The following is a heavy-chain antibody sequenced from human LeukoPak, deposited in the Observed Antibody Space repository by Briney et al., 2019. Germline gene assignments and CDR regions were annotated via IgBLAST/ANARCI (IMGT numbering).Heavy chain of an antibody. Sequence: GASVKVSCKASDYSFSSYGISWVRQAPGQGLEWMGWISAYNCDTNYPQKLQGRGTITTDTSTSTAYMELRSLRSDGTAVYYCARTGLTGLKLRGMDVWGQGTTVTVSS. CDR2: ISAYNCDT. CDR3: ARTGLTGLKLRGMDV. J-gene: IGHJ6*02. D-gene: IGHD7-27*01. V-gene: IGHV1-18*01. CDR1: DYSFSSYG.